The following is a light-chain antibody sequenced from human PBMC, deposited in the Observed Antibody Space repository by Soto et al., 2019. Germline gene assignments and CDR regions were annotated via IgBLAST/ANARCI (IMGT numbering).Light chain of an antibody. CDR2: WAS. Sequence: DIVMTQSPDSLAVSLGERATINCKSSQSVLYSSNNKNYLAWYQQKPGQPPKLLIYWASTRESGVPDRFSGSGSGTDFTLTISSLQAQDVAVYYCQYDFTFGPGTKVDIK. J-gene: IGKJ3*01. CDR3: QYDFT. CDR1: QSVLYSSNNKNY. V-gene: IGKV4-1*01.